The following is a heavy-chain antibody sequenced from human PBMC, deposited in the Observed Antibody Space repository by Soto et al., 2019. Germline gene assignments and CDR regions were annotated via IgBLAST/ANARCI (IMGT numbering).Heavy chain of an antibody. D-gene: IGHD3-9*01. CDR3: TRQLGSYDILTGYYRGGDFDY. CDR2: IYRGDSDI. V-gene: IGHV5-51*07. J-gene: IGHJ4*02. Sequence: KSSEEGRGGSDSSSWCSSYHQKPGKGLEWMGIIYRGDSDIRYSPSFQGQVTISADKSISTVYLQWNSLKASDTAIYFCTRQLGSYDILTGYYRGGDFDYWGQGTLVTVSS. CDR1: GGSDSSSW.